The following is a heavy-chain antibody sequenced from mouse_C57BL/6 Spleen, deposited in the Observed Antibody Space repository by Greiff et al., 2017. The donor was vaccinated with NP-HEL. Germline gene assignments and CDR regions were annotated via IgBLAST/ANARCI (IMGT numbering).Heavy chain of an antibody. CDR3: ARYVVTDWYFDV. CDR2: IRNKANGYTS. J-gene: IGHJ1*03. CDR1: GFTFTDYY. Sequence: EVQVVESGGGLVQPGGSLSLSCAASGFTFTDYYMSWVRQPPGKALEWLGFIRNKANGYTSEYSVSVKGRFTISRANSQSILYLQMNALRAEDSATYYCARYVVTDWYFDVWGTGTTVTVSS. D-gene: IGHD2-2*01. V-gene: IGHV7-3*01.